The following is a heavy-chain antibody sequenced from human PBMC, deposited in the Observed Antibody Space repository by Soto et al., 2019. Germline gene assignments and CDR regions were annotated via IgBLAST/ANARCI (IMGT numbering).Heavy chain of an antibody. J-gene: IGHJ4*02. V-gene: IGHV3-11*06. CDR3: ARMTKVGWNYDF. Sequence: PGGSLRLSCVASGFTFSDFYISWVRQAPGKGLEWVSSISGTGSYTTYADSVKGRFTISRDNPKNSLLLQMNSLRAEDTAVYYCARMTKVGWNYDFWGQGAQVTVSS. D-gene: IGHD1-7*01. CDR2: ISGTGSYT. CDR1: GFTFSDFY.